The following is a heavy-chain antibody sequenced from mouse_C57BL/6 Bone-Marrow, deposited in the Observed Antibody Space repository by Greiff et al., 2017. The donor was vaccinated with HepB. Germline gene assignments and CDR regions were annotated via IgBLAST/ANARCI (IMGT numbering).Heavy chain of an antibody. J-gene: IGHJ3*01. D-gene: IGHD2-4*01. V-gene: IGHV5-17*01. Sequence: EVKLMESGGGLVKPGGSLKLSCAASGSTFSDYGMHWVRQAPEKGLEWVAYISSGSSTIYYADTVKGRFTISRDNAKNTLFLQMTSLRSEDTAMYYCARNDYDVWFAYWGQGTLVTVSA. CDR1: GSTFSDYG. CDR3: ARNDYDVWFAY. CDR2: ISSGSSTI.